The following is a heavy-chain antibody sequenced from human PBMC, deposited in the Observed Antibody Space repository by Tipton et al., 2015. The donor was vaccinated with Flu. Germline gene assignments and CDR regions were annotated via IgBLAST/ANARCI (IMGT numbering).Heavy chain of an antibody. Sequence: QLVQSGAEVKKPGASVKVSCKASGYTFTSYGISWVRQAPGQGPEWMGWISAYNGNTNYAQKLQGRVTMTTDTSTSTAYMELRSLRSDDTAVYHCAKANSGSYYRRYYYYMDVWGKGTTVTVSS. D-gene: IGHD1-26*01. CDR2: ISAYNGNT. J-gene: IGHJ6*03. CDR3: AKANSGSYYRRYYYYMDV. CDR1: GYTFTSYG. V-gene: IGHV1-18*04.